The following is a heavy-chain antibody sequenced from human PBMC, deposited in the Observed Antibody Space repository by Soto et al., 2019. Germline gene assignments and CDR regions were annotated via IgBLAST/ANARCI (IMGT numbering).Heavy chain of an antibody. D-gene: IGHD1-1*01. CDR1: GGTFSSYA. CDR2: IIPIFGTA. J-gene: IGHJ3*02. Sequence: ASVKVSCKASGGTFSSYAISWVRQAPGQGLEWMGGIIPIFGTANYAQKFQGRVTITADESTSTAYMELSSLRSEDTAVYYCARDRERRLPPEAHVAFDIWGQGTMVTVSS. CDR3: ARDRERRLPPEAHVAFDI. V-gene: IGHV1-69*13.